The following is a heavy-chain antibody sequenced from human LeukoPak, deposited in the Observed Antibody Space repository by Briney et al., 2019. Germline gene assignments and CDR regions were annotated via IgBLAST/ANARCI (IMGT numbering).Heavy chain of an antibody. CDR1: GGSISSYY. V-gene: IGHV4-59*01. CDR2: IYYSGST. Sequence: PSETLSLNCSVSGGSISSYYWSWIRQHPGKGLEWIGYIYYSGSTNYNPSLKSRVTISLDTSKNQFSLKLTSVTAADTAVYYCATFRPYDSSGPTPFDIWGQGTMVTVSS. J-gene: IGHJ3*02. CDR3: ATFRPYDSSGPTPFDI. D-gene: IGHD3-22*01.